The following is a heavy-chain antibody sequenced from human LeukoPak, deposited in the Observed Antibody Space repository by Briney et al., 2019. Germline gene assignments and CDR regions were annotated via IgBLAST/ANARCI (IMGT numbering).Heavy chain of an antibody. CDR2: MNPNSGNT. J-gene: IGHJ4*02. CDR3: ARSPLLGTVVTDY. Sequence: GASVKVSCKASGYTFTSYDINWVRQATGQGLEWMGWMNPNSGNTGYAQKIQGRVTMTRNTSISTAYMELSSLRSEDTAVYYCARSPLLGTVVTDYWGQGTLVTVSS. CDR1: GYTFTSYD. V-gene: IGHV1-8*01. D-gene: IGHD2-15*01.